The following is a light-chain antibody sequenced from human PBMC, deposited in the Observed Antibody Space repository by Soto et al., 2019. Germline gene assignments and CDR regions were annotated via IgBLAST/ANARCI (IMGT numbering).Light chain of an antibody. J-gene: IGLJ3*02. Sequence: QSVLTQPPSASGTPGQRVTISCSGSRFNIGRNTVNWYQQLPGTAPKLLIHSNSQRPSGVPDRLSGPKSGTSASLAISGLQSEDEADYYCASWDDSLNGPVFGGGTKLTVL. CDR2: SNS. CDR3: ASWDDSLNGPV. CDR1: RFNIGRNT. V-gene: IGLV1-44*01.